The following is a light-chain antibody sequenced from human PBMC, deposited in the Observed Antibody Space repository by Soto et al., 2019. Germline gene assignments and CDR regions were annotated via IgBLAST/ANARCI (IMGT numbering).Light chain of an antibody. CDR1: QSVSSSY. J-gene: IGKJ1*01. Sequence: EIVLTQSPGTLSLSPGERATLSCRASQSVSSSYLAWYQQKPGQAPRLLIYRASSRATGIPDRFSGSGSGTDFTLTISRLEPEDVAVYYCQQYGSSPETFCQGTKVEIK. V-gene: IGKV3-20*01. CDR2: RAS. CDR3: QQYGSSPET.